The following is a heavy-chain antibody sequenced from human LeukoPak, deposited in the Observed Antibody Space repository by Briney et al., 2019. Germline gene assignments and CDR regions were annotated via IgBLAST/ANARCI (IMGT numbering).Heavy chain of an antibody. CDR3: ARRSSSWRRDQRFQFDP. Sequence: PGGSLRLSCVASGFTVSSNYMSWVRQAPGKGLEWVAVISSDGSNKYYADSMKGRFTISRDNSKNTLYLQMNSLRSEDTAVYYCARRSSSWRRDQRFQFDPWGQGTLVTVSS. D-gene: IGHD6-13*01. J-gene: IGHJ5*02. CDR2: ISSDGSNK. CDR1: GFTVSSNY. V-gene: IGHV3-30*03.